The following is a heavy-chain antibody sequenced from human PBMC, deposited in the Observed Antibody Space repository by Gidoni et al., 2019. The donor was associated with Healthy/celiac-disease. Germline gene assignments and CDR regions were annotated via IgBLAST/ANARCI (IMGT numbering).Heavy chain of an antibody. D-gene: IGHD2-15*01. CDR3: ASVSDYCSGGSCYEALFDP. Sequence: QLQLQESGPGLVKPSETLSLTCTVSGGSISSSSYYWGWIRQPPGKGLEWIGSIYYSGSTYYNPSLKSRVTISVDTSKNQFSLKLSSVTAADTAVYYCASVSDYCSGGSCYEALFDPWGQGTLVTVSS. J-gene: IGHJ5*02. V-gene: IGHV4-39*01. CDR1: GGSISSSSYY. CDR2: IYYSGST.